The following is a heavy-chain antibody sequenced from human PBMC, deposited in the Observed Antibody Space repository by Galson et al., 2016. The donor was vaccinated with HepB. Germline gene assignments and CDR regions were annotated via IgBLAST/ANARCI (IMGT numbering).Heavy chain of an antibody. CDR1: GFKFNDYV. V-gene: IGHV3-21*01. Sequence: SLRLSCAASGFKFNDYVMYWVRQAPGKGLEWVSSISSGSSHKYYADSVKGRFTVSRDNAENSLYLQMSGLRVEDTGVYFCARIIVVVPAVEYHDAFDVWGQGTWVTVSS. D-gene: IGHD2-2*01. CDR2: ISSGSSHK. J-gene: IGHJ3*01. CDR3: ARIIVVVPAVEYHDAFDV.